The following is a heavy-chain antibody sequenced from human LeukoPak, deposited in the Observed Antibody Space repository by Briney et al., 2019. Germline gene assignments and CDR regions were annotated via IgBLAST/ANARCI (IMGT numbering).Heavy chain of an antibody. V-gene: IGHV4-59*01. Sequence: SETLSLTCTVSGGSISTYYWNWIRQPPGKGLEWIGYIYYSGTTNYNPSLKSRVSMSVDTSKNQFSLKLSSVTAADTAVYYCARGIRDGCNYYYYYYMDVWGKGTTVTISS. CDR3: ARGIRDGCNYYYYYYMDV. CDR1: GGSISTYY. CDR2: IYYSGTT. D-gene: IGHD5-24*01. J-gene: IGHJ6*03.